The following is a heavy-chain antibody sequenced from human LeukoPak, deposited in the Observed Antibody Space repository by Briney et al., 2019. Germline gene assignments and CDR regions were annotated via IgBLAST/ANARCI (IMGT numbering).Heavy chain of an antibody. Sequence: ASVTVSCTVSGYTLTELSMHWVRQAPGKGLEWMGGFDPEDGETIYAQKFQGRVTMTEDTSTDTAYMELSSLRSEDTAVYYCATDRVHYYDSSGYSRATDYWGQGTLVTVS. CDR1: GYTLTELS. CDR2: FDPEDGET. D-gene: IGHD3-22*01. CDR3: ATDRVHYYDSSGYSRATDY. V-gene: IGHV1-24*01. J-gene: IGHJ4*02.